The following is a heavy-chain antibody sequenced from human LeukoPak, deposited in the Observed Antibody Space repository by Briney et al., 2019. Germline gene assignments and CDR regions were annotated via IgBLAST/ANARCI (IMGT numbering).Heavy chain of an antibody. CDR1: GYIFTAYY. CDR3: AREMFRGHNWFDP. V-gene: IGHV1-2*02. CDR2: INPHSGDT. D-gene: IGHD3-10*02. Sequence: GAPVKVSCKASGYIFTAYYMHLVRQAPGQGLEWMGWINPHSGDTDYAQKFQGRVTMTRDTSISTAYMELSWLRSDDTAVYYCAREMFRGHNWFDPWGQGTLVTVSS. J-gene: IGHJ5*02.